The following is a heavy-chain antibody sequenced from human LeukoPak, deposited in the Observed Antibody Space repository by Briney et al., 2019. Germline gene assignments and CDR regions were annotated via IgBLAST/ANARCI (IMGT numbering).Heavy chain of an antibody. CDR1: GGSISSLY. V-gene: IGHV4-39*07. J-gene: IGHJ4*02. CDR2: ISHNGIT. Sequence: SETLSLTCTVSGGSISSLYWGWIRQPPGRGLEWIGSISHNGITAYKPSLESRVTISVDTSKNQFSLTLSYMTAADTAVYYCARDRTGWASDYWGQGTLVTVSS. CDR3: ARDRTGWASDY. D-gene: IGHD1-14*01.